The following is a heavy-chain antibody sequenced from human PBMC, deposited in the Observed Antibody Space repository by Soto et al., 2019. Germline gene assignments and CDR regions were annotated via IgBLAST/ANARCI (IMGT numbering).Heavy chain of an antibody. V-gene: IGHV3-23*01. D-gene: IGHD6-19*01. Sequence: EVQLLESGGGLVQPGGSLSLSCAASGFTFNYYAMTWVRQAPGKGLEWVSTISASGGTTYYADSVKGRFTISRDNSKNTLDRQMNSLSAEDTAVYYCAKRGIEVAGKYRWFDPWGQGTLVTVSS. CDR2: ISASGGTT. J-gene: IGHJ5*02. CDR1: GFTFNYYA. CDR3: AKRGIEVAGKYRWFDP.